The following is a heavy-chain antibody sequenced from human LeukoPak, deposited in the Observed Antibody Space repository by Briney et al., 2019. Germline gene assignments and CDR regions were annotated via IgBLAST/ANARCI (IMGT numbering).Heavy chain of an antibody. Sequence: GGSLRLSCAASGFTFSSYTLHWVRQAPGKGLEWVAVISFAGSNKYYADSVKGRFTISRDNSKNTLYLQMNSLRAEDTAVYYCARDAFNGNYVDYWGQGTLVTVSS. V-gene: IGHV3-30-3*01. CDR1: GFTFSSYT. CDR3: ARDAFNGNYVDY. D-gene: IGHD3-16*01. J-gene: IGHJ4*02. CDR2: ISFAGSNK.